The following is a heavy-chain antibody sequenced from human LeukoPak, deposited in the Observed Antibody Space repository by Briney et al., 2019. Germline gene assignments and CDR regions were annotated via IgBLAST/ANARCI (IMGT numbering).Heavy chain of an antibody. D-gene: IGHD2-2*01. J-gene: IGHJ6*02. CDR2: IYYSGST. CDR1: GGSISSSSYY. Sequence: PSETLSLTCTVSGGSISSSSYYWGWIRQPPGKGLEWIGSIYYSGSTYYNPSLKSRVTISVDTSKNQFSLKLSSVTAADTAVYYCASRADCSSTSCPYYYYYYGMDVWDQGTTVTVSS. V-gene: IGHV4-39*01. CDR3: ASRADCSSTSCPYYYYYYGMDV.